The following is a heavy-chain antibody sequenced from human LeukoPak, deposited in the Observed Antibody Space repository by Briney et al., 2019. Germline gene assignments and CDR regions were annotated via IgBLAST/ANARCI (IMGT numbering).Heavy chain of an antibody. CDR1: GGSIGSSSYY. D-gene: IGHD3-10*01. J-gene: IGHJ4*02. V-gene: IGHV4-39*01. Sequence: PSETLSLTCTVSGGSIGSSSYYWGWIRQPPGKGLEWIGSIYYSGSTYYNPSLKSRVTISVDTSKNQFSLKLSSVTAADTAVYYCARLRAILLWFGELLDGPTIDYWGQGTLVTVSS. CDR3: ARLRAILLWFGELLDGPTIDY. CDR2: IYYSGST.